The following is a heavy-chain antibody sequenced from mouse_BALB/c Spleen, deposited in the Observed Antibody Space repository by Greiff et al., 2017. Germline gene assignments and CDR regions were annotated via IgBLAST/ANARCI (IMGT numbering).Heavy chain of an antibody. CDR1: GYTFTSYW. V-gene: IGHV1-87*01. CDR2: IYPGDGDT. D-gene: IGHD2-14*01. Sequence: QVQLKESGAELARPGASVKLSCKASGYTFTSYWMQWVKQRPGQGLEWIGAIYPGDGDTRYTQKFKGKATLTADKSSSTAYMQLSSLASEDSAVYYCARGEYRYDAMDYWGQGTSVTVSS. CDR3: ARGEYRYDAMDY. J-gene: IGHJ4*01.